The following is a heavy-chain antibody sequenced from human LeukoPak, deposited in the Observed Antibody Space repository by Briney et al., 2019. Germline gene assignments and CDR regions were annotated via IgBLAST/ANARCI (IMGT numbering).Heavy chain of an antibody. Sequence: GGSLRLSCAASGFTFTNYAMHWVRQTPGKGLEWVALISSDGSKNIYADPVKGRFTVSRDNSKNTLCLQMNSLRAEDTAVYYCAKDGGLWVSAHWGDSWGRGTLVTVSS. CDR3: AKDGGLWVSAHWGDS. D-gene: IGHD7-27*01. CDR1: GFTFTNYA. CDR2: ISSDGSKN. V-gene: IGHV3-30*18. J-gene: IGHJ4*02.